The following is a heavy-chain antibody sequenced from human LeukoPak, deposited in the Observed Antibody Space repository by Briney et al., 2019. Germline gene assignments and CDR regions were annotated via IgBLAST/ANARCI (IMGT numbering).Heavy chain of an antibody. CDR2: ISGSGGST. CDR1: GFTFSSYA. V-gene: IGHV3-23*01. CDR3: ARARYQLLWGYYYYYMDV. Sequence: PGGSLRLSCAASGFTFSSYAMSWVRQAPGKGLEWVSAISGSGGSTYYADSVKGRFTISRDNSKNTLYLQMNSLRAEDTAVYYCARARYQLLWGYYYYYMDVWGKGTTVTVSS. D-gene: IGHD2-2*01. J-gene: IGHJ6*03.